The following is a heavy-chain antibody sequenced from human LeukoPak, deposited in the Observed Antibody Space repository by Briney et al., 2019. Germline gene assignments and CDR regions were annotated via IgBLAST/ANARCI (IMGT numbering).Heavy chain of an antibody. CDR3: ARVDGDYYYYSHMDV. CDR2: ISAYNGNT. CDR1: GYTFTIYG. V-gene: IGHV1-18*01. J-gene: IGHJ6*03. Sequence: ASVKVSCKASGYTFTIYGISWVRQAPGQGLEWMGWISAYNGNTNYAQKVQGRVTMTTDTSTSTADMELRSMRSDDTAVYYCARVDGDYYYYSHMDVWGKGTTVTVSS. D-gene: IGHD4-17*01.